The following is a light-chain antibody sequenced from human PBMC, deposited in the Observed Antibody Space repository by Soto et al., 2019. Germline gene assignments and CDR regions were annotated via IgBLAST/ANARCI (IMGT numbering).Light chain of an antibody. CDR2: VAS. V-gene: IGKV3-15*01. CDR3: QQYGNWPLT. J-gene: IGKJ5*01. CDR1: QSVSGD. Sequence: EKVMTHSPAPLSVSPGERPTLPCRASQSVSGDLAWYRKKPGKAPRLLFNVASTRATGIPPRFSGSGSGTEFTLTISSLQSEDFAVYYCQQYGNWPLTFGQGTRLEIK.